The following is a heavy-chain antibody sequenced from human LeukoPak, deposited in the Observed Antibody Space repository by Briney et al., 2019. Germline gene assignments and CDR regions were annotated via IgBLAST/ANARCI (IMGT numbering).Heavy chain of an antibody. V-gene: IGHV3-30-3*01. D-gene: IGHD2-2*01. Sequence: PGRSLRLSCAASGFTFSSYAMHWVRQASGKGLEWVAVISYDGSNKYYADSVKGRFTISRDNSKNTLYLQMNSLRAEDTAVYYCASGIVVVPARGAFDIWGQGTMVTVSS. CDR3: ASGIVVVPARGAFDI. CDR2: ISYDGSNK. J-gene: IGHJ3*02. CDR1: GFTFSSYA.